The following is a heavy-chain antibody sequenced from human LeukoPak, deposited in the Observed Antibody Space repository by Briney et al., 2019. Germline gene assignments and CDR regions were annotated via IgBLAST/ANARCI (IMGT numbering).Heavy chain of an antibody. Sequence: SETLSLTCTVSGGSISSYYWSWIRQPPGKGLEWIGYIFYSGSTNHNPSLKSRVTISVDTSKNQFSLKLSSVTAADTAVYYCARDRGAAESKEFDYWGQGTLVIVSS. CDR2: IFYSGST. J-gene: IGHJ4*02. CDR3: ARDRGAAESKEFDY. CDR1: GGSISSYY. V-gene: IGHV4-59*01. D-gene: IGHD6-25*01.